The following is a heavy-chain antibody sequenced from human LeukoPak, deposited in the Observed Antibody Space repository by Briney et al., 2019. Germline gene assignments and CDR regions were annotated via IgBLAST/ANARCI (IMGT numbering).Heavy chain of an antibody. Sequence: PGGSLRLSCAASGFTFSSYAMSWVRQAPGKGLEWVSAISGSGGSTYYADSVKGRFTISRDNSKNTLYLQMNSLRAEDTAVYYCAKEWPRHHYYDNSGYYYVPYFDYWGQGTLVTVSS. J-gene: IGHJ4*02. D-gene: IGHD3-22*01. CDR1: GFTFSSYA. CDR2: ISGSGGST. V-gene: IGHV3-23*01. CDR3: AKEWPRHHYYDNSGYYYVPYFDY.